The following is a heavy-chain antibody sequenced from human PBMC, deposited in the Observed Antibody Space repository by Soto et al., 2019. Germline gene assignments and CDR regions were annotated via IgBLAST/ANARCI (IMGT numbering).Heavy chain of an antibody. V-gene: IGHV1-69*13. Sequence: SVKVSCKASGGTFSSYAISWVRQAPGQGLEWMGGVIPIFGTANYAQKFQGRVTITADESTSTAYMELSSLRSEDTAVYYCARVRGAAAPAALLDAFDIWGQGTMVTVSS. CDR3: ARVRGAAAPAALLDAFDI. CDR1: GGTFSSYA. J-gene: IGHJ3*02. D-gene: IGHD3-10*01. CDR2: VIPIFGTA.